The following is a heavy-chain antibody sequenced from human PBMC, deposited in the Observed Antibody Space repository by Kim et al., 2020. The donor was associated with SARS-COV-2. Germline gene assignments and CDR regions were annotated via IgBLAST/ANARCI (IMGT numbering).Heavy chain of an antibody. D-gene: IGHD3-22*01. V-gene: IGHV1-3*01. CDR2: T. CDR3: ARLYYYDSIPDY. J-gene: IGHJ4*02. Sequence: TQYSQKFQGRVSITRDTSASTASMELSSLRSEDTAVYYCARLYYYDSIPDYWGQGTLVTVSS.